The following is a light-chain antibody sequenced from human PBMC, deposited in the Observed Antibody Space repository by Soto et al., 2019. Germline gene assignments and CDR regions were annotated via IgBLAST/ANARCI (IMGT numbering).Light chain of an antibody. J-gene: IGKJ3*01. Sequence: DIQMTQSPSSLSASVGDRVTITCQASQDISNYLNWYQQKPGKAPKLLIYDASNLETGVPSRFSGSGSGTAFTFTISSLQTEDIATDYWQEYDNLPLTFGPGTKVDIK. CDR1: QDISNY. V-gene: IGKV1-33*01. CDR3: QEYDNLPLT. CDR2: DAS.